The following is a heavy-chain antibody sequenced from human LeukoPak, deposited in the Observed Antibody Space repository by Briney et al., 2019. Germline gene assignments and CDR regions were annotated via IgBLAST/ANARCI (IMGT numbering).Heavy chain of an antibody. V-gene: IGHV1-46*01. J-gene: IGHJ4*02. CDR3: ARDLGWLAAGIAVAGTRDY. Sequence: GASVKVSCKASGYTFTSYYMHWVRQAPGQGLEWMGIINPSGGSTSYAQKFQGRVTMTRDTSTSTVYMELSSLRSEDTAVYYCARDLGWLAAGIAVAGTRDYWGQGTLVTVSS. CDR1: GYTFTSYY. CDR2: INPSGGST. D-gene: IGHD6-19*01.